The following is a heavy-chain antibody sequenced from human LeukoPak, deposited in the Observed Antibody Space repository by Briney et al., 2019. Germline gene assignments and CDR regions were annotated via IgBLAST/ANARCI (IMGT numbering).Heavy chain of an antibody. V-gene: IGHV4-34*01. J-gene: IGHJ6*03. D-gene: IGHD2-15*01. CDR3: ARGYCSGGSCYSYYYYNYMDV. CDR1: GGSFSDYY. Sequence: PSETLSLTCAVYGGSFSDYYWSWIRQPPGKGLEWIAEINHRGSTKYNPSLKGRVTISLDTSKNQFSLKLSSVTAADTAVYYCARGYCSGGSCYSYYYYNYMDVWGKGTTVTVSS. CDR2: INHRGST.